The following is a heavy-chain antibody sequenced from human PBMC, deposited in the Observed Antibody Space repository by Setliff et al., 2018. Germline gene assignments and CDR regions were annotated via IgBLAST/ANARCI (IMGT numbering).Heavy chain of an antibody. CDR1: GGSISSYY. D-gene: IGHD3-10*01. Sequence: SETLSLTCTVPGGSISSYYWSWIRQPAGKGLEWIGRVSTSGSTNYNPSLKSRVTISVDTSKNQFSLKLSSVTAADTAVYYCAREAYYYGSGSYPLDYWGQGTLVTVSS. V-gene: IGHV4-4*07. CDR3: AREAYYYGSGSYPLDY. J-gene: IGHJ4*02. CDR2: VSTSGST.